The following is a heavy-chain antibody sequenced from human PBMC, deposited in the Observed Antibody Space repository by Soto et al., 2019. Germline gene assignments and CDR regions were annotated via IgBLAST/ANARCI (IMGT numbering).Heavy chain of an antibody. CDR1: GISFSDAW. CDR2: IKRQTEGGTT. V-gene: IGHV3-15*07. CDR3: TTDPPAGSRAIDY. J-gene: IGHJ4*02. Sequence: EVQLVESGGGLVKPGGSLRLSCVGSGISFSDAWMSWVRQAPGRGLEWVGRIKRQTEGGTTDYPASVKGRFIISIDDSENTLYLQMNSLKTEDTAMYYCTTDPPAGSRAIDYWGQGTQVTVSS.